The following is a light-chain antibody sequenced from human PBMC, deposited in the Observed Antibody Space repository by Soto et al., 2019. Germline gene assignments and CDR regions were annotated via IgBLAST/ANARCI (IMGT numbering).Light chain of an antibody. V-gene: IGKV3-15*01. CDR1: QSISRN. Sequence: EIVITQSPAFLSVSPGERATLSCRASQSISRNLAWYQQKPGQAPRLLTYAASTRATGLPARFSGSGSGTEFTLTISSLQSEDFAVYSCQQYNNWPLTFGQGTKVDIK. J-gene: IGKJ1*01. CDR2: AAS. CDR3: QQYNNWPLT.